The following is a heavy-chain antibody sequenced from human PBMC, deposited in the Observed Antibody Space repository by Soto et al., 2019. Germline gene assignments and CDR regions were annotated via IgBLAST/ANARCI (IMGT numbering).Heavy chain of an antibody. CDR1: GFTFSNYG. CDR2: TSGSGDTT. J-gene: IGHJ4*02. Sequence: EVQLLESGGGSLQPGGSLRLSCVVSGFTFSNYGMSWVRQAPGXGLEWVSATSGSGDTTYYADSVKGRFTISRDNSKNTLYVQMNSLRADDTAVYXCAKDXGYDGSGIEIWGQGTLVTVSP. V-gene: IGHV3-23*01. CDR3: AKDXGYDGSGIEI. D-gene: IGHD3-10*01.